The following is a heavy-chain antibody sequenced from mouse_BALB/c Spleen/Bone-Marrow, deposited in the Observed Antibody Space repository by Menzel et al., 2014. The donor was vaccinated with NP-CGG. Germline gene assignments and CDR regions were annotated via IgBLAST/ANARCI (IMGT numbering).Heavy chain of an antibody. Sequence: DVMLVESGGGLVQPGGSLKLSCTASGFDFSRYWMSWVRQAPGKGLQWIGEINPESSTINYTPSLKDKFIISRDNAKKTLYLQMNKVRSEDTALYYCARLTYYGLSDYWGQGTTLTVSS. CDR3: ARLTYYGLSDY. CDR1: GFDFSRYW. D-gene: IGHD1-2*01. J-gene: IGHJ2*01. V-gene: IGHV4-1*02. CDR2: INPESSTI.